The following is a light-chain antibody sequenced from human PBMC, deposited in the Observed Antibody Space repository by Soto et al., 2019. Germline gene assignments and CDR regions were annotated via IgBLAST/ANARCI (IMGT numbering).Light chain of an antibody. Sequence: QSVLTQPASVSGSPGQSITISCTGTSSDVGANDYVSWYQKHPNKAPKLMNYEVSNRPSGVSNRFYGSKTVNTATQTITGLLADDEADYYCSSYTSSSTRVFGTGTKVTVL. V-gene: IGLV2-14*03. J-gene: IGLJ1*01. CDR2: EVS. CDR1: SSDVGANDY. CDR3: SSYTSSSTRV.